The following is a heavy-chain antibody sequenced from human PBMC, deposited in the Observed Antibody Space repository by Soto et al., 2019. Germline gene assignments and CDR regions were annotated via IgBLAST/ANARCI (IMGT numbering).Heavy chain of an antibody. Sequence: TLETLSVSCAVSGFSIGSSSWWSRVRPPPGKGLEWIGEIYHSGSTNYNPSLKSRVTISVDKSKNQFSLKLSSVTAADTAVYYCARLDAKVKYYYYGMDVWGQGTTVTVSS. J-gene: IGHJ6*02. V-gene: IGHV4-4*02. CDR2: IYHSGST. CDR3: ARLDAKVKYYYYGMDV. CDR1: GFSIGSSSW.